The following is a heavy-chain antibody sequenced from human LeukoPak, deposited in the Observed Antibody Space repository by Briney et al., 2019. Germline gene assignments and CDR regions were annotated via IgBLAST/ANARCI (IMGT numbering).Heavy chain of an antibody. Sequence: SQTLSLTCAFSGDSVSSNNAAWTWIRQSPSRGLEWLGRTYYRSKWYNDYALSVKSRMTINSDTSKNQFSLQLNSVTPEDTAVYYCARASGSFATTDYWGQGTLVTVSS. CDR3: ARASGSFATTDY. D-gene: IGHD5-12*01. V-gene: IGHV6-1*01. CDR2: TYYRSKWYN. J-gene: IGHJ4*02. CDR1: GDSVSSNNAA.